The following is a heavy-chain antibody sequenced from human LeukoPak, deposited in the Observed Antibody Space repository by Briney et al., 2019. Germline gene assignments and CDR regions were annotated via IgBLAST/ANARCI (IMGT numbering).Heavy chain of an antibody. D-gene: IGHD6-13*01. CDR3: ARVRISSSSWYGVEYYFDY. Sequence: SVKGRFTISRDSAKNSLYLQMNSLRAEDTAVYYCARVRISSSSWYGVEYYFDYWGQGTLVTVSS. V-gene: IGHV3-11*05. J-gene: IGHJ4*02.